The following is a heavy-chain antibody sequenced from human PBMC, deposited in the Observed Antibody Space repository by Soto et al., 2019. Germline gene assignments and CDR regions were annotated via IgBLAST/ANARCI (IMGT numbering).Heavy chain of an antibody. CDR3: ARDQAAYDFWSGYPQLMWFDP. D-gene: IGHD3-3*01. CDR2: IIPIFGTA. CDR1: GGTFSSYA. V-gene: IGHV1-69*06. Sequence: SVKVSCKASGGTFSSYAISWVRQAPGQGLEWMGGIIPIFGTANYAQKFQGRVTITADKSTSTAYMELSSLRSEDTAVYYCARDQAAYDFWSGYPQLMWFDPWGQGTLVTVSS. J-gene: IGHJ5*02.